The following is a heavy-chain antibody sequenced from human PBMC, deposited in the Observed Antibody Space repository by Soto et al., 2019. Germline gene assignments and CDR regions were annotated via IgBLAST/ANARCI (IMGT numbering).Heavy chain of an antibody. Sequence: SDTLSLTCTVSGDSIRNRNYYWGWIRQPPGKGLEWIVSRYDDESTFYNPSLKRRVTVSIDTSKKQFSLKMTSVTAADMGVYYCARHIWLYYYDSSGPSTDYWGQGTLVT. V-gene: IGHV4-39*01. CDR2: RYDDEST. D-gene: IGHD3-22*01. J-gene: IGHJ4*02. CDR3: ARHIWLYYYDSSGPSTDY. CDR1: GDSIRNRNYY.